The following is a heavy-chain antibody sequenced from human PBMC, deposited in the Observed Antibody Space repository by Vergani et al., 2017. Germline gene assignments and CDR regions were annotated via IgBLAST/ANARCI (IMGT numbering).Heavy chain of an antibody. Sequence: QVHLVQSVAEVKKPGSSVKVSCRASGDTSSSYAISWVRQAPGQGLEWLGMTVPIFGSATTTQKFQDRVTISAEAATNTAFLEVTNLRSDDTAVYYCAMIPPRVVGPYFDFWGQGTLVTVSS. J-gene: IGHJ4*02. D-gene: IGHD4-23*01. V-gene: IGHV1-69*15. CDR1: GDTSSSYA. CDR3: AMIPPRVVGPYFDF. CDR2: TVPIFGSA.